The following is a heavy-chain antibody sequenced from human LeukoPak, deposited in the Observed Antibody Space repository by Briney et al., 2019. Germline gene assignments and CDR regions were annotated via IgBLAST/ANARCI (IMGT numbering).Heavy chain of an antibody. J-gene: IGHJ6*02. V-gene: IGHV4-59*01. CDR3: ARGFGSGSYQCVDV. D-gene: IGHD3-10*01. CDR1: GGSISSYY. Sequence: PSETLSLTCTVSGGSISSYYWSWIRQPPGKRLEWIGYIYYSGSTNYNPSLKSRVTISVDTSKNQFSLKLSSVTAADTAVYYCARGFGSGSYQCVDVWGQGTTVTVSS. CDR2: IYYSGST.